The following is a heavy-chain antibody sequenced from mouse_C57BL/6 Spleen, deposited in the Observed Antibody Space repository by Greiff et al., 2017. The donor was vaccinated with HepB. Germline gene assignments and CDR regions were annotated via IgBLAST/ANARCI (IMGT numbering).Heavy chain of an antibody. CDR1: GYSFTDYN. J-gene: IGHJ4*01. CDR2: INPNYGTT. V-gene: IGHV1-39*01. D-gene: IGHD2-1*01. CDR3: VRRRVLWYGAMGY. Sequence: EVQLQQSGPELVKPGASVKISCKASGYSFTDYNMNWVRQSNGKSLEWIGVINPNYGTTSFNQKFKGKSTLTVEQSSSTAYMQLNSLTSVDSAVYYCVRRRVLWYGAMGYWGQRTPVTGSS.